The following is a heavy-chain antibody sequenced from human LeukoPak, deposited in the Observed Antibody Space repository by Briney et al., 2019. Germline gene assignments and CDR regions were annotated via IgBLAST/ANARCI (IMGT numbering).Heavy chain of an antibody. CDR2: INHSGST. V-gene: IGHV4-34*01. CDR1: GGSFRGYY. J-gene: IGHJ6*03. Sequence: SETLSLTFAVYGGSFRGYYWSWIRQPPAKGLEWIGEINHSGSTNYNPSLKSRVTISVDTSKNQFSLKLSSVTAADTAVYYCARAACYSQDYYYYMDVWGKGTTVTVSS. D-gene: IGHD2-2*02. CDR3: ARAACYSQDYYYYMDV.